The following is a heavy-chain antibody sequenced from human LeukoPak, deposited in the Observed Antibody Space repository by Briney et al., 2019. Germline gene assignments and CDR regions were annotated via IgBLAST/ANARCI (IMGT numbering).Heavy chain of an antibody. J-gene: IGHJ4*02. CDR2: ISTTGGGT. Sequence: GGSLRLSCAASGFTFSSFAMSWVRQAPGKGLEWVSSISTTGGGTYYADSVKGRFTISRDNSKNTLYLQMNSLRAEDTALYYCAKWRSMADKSFDYWGQGTLVTVSS. CDR3: AKWRSMADKSFDY. D-gene: IGHD5-24*01. CDR1: GFTFSSFA. V-gene: IGHV3-23*01.